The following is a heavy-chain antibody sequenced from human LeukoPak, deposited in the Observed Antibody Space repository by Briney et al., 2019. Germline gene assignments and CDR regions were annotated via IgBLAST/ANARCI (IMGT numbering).Heavy chain of an antibody. CDR2: IYNDGRT. CDR1: GVTVSSNY. CDR3: AKGIMTTVTYFDY. D-gene: IGHD4-17*01. Sequence: GGSLRLSCAVSGVTVSSNYMSWVRQAPGKGLEWVSFIYNDGRTQHTDSVKGRFTISRDNSKNTLYLQMNSLRAEDTAVYYCAKGIMTTVTYFDYWGQGTLVTVSS. V-gene: IGHV3-53*01. J-gene: IGHJ4*02.